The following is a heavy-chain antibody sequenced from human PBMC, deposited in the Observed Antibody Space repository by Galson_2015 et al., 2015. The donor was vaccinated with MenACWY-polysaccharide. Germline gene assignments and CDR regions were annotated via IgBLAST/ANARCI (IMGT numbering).Heavy chain of an antibody. CDR1: GFSFGDYA. CDR2: IRCKASGETT. Sequence: SLRLSCATSGFSFGDYAMAWFRQAPGKGLEWVGFIRCKASGETTGYAASVKGRFTISRDDSKSTAYLQMNSLQTEDTGIYYCTRDRPNDYWGQGTLVTVSS. J-gene: IGHJ4*02. CDR3: TRDRPNDY. V-gene: IGHV3-49*03.